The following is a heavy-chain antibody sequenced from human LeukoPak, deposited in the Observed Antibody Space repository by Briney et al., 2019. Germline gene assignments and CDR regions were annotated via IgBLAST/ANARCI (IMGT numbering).Heavy chain of an antibody. J-gene: IGHJ4*02. CDR1: GFTFSSYE. D-gene: IGHD2-15*01. V-gene: IGHV3-48*03. CDR2: ISSSGSTI. CDR3: ARTHRVVAATPMGY. Sequence: GGSLRLSCAASGFTFSSYEMNWVRQAPGKGLEWVSYISSSGSTIYYADSVKGRFTISRDNAKNSLYLQMNSLRAEDTAVYYCARTHRVVAATPMGYRGQGTLVTVSS.